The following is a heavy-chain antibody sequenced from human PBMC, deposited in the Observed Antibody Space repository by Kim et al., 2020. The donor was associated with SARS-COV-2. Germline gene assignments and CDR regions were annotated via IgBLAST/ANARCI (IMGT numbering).Heavy chain of an antibody. CDR3: ARPRRDYYYYYIWTS. V-gene: IGHV3-33*05. Sequence: GGSLRLSCGVSGFTFRDYGMHWVRQAPGKGLEWVAVISDDGIKKSYADSLKARFTISRDNAKNTLYLQMNSLRVEDTAVYYCARPRRDYYYYYIWTSGAKGPQSPSP. J-gene: IGHJ6*02. CDR2: ISDDGIKK. CDR1: GFTFRDYG.